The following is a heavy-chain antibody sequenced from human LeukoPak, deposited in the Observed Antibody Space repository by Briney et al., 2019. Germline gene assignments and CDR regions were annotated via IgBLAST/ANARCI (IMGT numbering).Heavy chain of an antibody. V-gene: IGHV3-53*01. CDR3: TTDQEYYYDSSGSDY. CDR2: IYSGGTT. CDR1: GFTVSSNY. D-gene: IGHD3-22*01. J-gene: IGHJ4*02. Sequence: GGSLRLSCAASGFTVSSNYMSWVRQAPGKGLEWVAVIYSGGTTNYADSVKGRFTISRDNSKNTLFLQMNSLRAEDTAVYYCTTDQEYYYDSSGSDYWGQGTLVTVSS.